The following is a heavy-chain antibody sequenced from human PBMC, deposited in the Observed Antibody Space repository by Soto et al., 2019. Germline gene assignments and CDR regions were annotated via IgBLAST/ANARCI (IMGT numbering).Heavy chain of an antibody. D-gene: IGHD3-10*01. V-gene: IGHV3-33*01. CDR2: IWYDGSNK. Sequence: QVQLVESGGGVAQPGRSLRLSCAASGFTFSSYGMHWVRQAPGKGLEWVAVIWYDGSNKDYADSVKGRFTIYRDNSKNTLYLQMNGLRAEDTAVYYCARDEFLSNGMDVWGQGTTVTVSS. CDR3: ARDEFLSNGMDV. CDR1: GFTFSSYG. J-gene: IGHJ6*02.